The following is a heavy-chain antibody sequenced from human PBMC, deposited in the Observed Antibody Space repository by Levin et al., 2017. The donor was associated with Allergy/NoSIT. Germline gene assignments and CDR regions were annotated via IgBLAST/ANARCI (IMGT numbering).Heavy chain of an antibody. J-gene: IGHJ4*02. Sequence: SETLSLTCTVSGGSISSSSYYWGWIRQPPGKGLEWIGSIYYSGSTYYNPSLKSRVTISVDTSKNQFSLKLSSVTAADTAVYYCARRGYYDSSGYFHWGQGTLVTVSS. D-gene: IGHD3-22*01. CDR1: GGSISSSSYY. V-gene: IGHV4-39*01. CDR3: ARRGYYDSSGYFH. CDR2: IYYSGST.